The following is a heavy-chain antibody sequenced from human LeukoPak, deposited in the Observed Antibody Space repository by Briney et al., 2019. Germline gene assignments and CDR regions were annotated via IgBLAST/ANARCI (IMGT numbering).Heavy chain of an antibody. Sequence: GESLKISCKGSGYSFTSYWIGWVRQMPGKGLEWMGIIYPGDSDTRYSPSFQGQVTISADKSISTAYLQWSSLKASDTAMYYCARPGYSSSWYGTYWYFDLWGRGTLVTVSS. V-gene: IGHV5-51*01. CDR3: ARPGYSSSWYGTYWYFDL. CDR2: IYPGDSDT. D-gene: IGHD6-13*01. CDR1: GYSFTSYW. J-gene: IGHJ2*01.